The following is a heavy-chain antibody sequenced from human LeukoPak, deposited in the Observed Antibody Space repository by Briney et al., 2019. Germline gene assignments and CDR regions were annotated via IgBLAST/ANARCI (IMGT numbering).Heavy chain of an antibody. CDR2: MNPNSGDA. D-gene: IGHD4-23*01. J-gene: IGHJ4*02. Sequence: GASVKVSCKASGYSFTSYDINWVRQAPGQGLEWIGWMNPNSGDADYTQKFKGRVTFTRDTSTRTAYMEVNSLGSEDTAVYYCARSNFGGNVHFDYWGQGTLVTVS. V-gene: IGHV1-8*02. CDR3: ARSNFGGNVHFDY. CDR1: GYSFTSYD.